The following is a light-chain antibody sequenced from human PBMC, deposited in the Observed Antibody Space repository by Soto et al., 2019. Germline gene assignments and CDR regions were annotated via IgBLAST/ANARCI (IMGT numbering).Light chain of an antibody. V-gene: IGLV2-8*01. CDR2: EVS. CDR1: SSDVGGYNY. CDR3: SSYAGSNPV. Sequence: QSALTQPPSASASPGQSVTISCTGTSSDVGGYNYVSWYQQHPGKAPKLMIYEVSKRPSGVPDRFSGSKSGNTASLTVSGLQAEDEADYYCSSYAGSNPVFGGGTKLTVL. J-gene: IGLJ2*01.